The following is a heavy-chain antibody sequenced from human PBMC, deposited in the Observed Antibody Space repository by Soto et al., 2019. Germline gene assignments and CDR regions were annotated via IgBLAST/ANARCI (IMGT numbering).Heavy chain of an antibody. V-gene: IGHV4-31*03. CDR3: VRGAGYYYYSSGYPHDAFDI. J-gene: IGHJ3*02. D-gene: IGHD3-22*01. CDR2: IYYSGST. Sequence: QVQLQESGPGLVKPSQTLSLTCTVSGGSISSGGYYWSWIRQHPGKGLEWIGYIYYSGSTYYNPSFKSRFIISVDTSKNQFSLNLSSVTAADTAVYYCVRGAGYYYYSSGYPHDAFDIWGQGTMVTVSS. CDR1: GGSISSGGYY.